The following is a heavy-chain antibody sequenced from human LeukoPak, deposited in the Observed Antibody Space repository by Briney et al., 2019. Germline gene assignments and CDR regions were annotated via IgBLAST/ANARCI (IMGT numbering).Heavy chain of an antibody. CDR2: IYPGDSDT. V-gene: IGHV5-51*01. CDR3: ARLSNGITGAFDY. J-gene: IGHJ4*02. D-gene: IGHD7-27*01. CDR1: GYNFPTYW. Sequence: GESLKISCKGSGYNFPTYWIGWVRQMPGKGLEWMGIIYPGDSDTRYSPSFQGQVTISADKSISTAYLQWSSLKASDTAMYYCARLSNGITGAFDYWGQGTLVTVSS.